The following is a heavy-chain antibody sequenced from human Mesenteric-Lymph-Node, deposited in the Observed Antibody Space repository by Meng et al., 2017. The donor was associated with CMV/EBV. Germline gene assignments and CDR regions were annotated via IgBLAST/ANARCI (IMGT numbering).Heavy chain of an antibody. J-gene: IGHJ4*02. CDR3: ARGRSGSGYYFDY. D-gene: IGHD3-22*01. Sequence: ASGFTCSSYGMHWVRQAPGKGLEWVAVIWYDGSNKYYADSVKGRFTISRDNSKNTLYLQMNSLRAEDTAVYYCARGRSGSGYYFDYWGQGTLVTVSS. CDR1: GFTCSSYG. V-gene: IGHV3-33*01. CDR2: IWYDGSNK.